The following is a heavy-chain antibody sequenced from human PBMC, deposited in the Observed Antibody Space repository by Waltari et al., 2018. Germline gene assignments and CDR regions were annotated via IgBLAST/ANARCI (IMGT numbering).Heavy chain of an antibody. CDR2: ITHSGNI. J-gene: IGHJ6*02. CDR1: GGSFSGYY. D-gene: IGHD3-3*01. Sequence: QVQLQQWGAGLLKPSETLSLTCAVYGGSFSGYYWSWIRQAPGKGLEWIGEITHSGNIDSHPSLKGRVSRSVETSKNGFSLRMNSLTAADTAVYFCARARVVKRFYYYGMDVWGQGAIVTVS. V-gene: IGHV4-34*01. CDR3: ARARVVKRFYYYGMDV.